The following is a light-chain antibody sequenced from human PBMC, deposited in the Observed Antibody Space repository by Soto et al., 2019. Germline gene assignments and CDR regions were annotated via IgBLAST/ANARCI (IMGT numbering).Light chain of an antibody. CDR1: QSVGTN. V-gene: IGKV3-15*01. J-gene: IGKJ4*01. CDR2: GAS. Sequence: EIVMTQSPVTLSVSPGERATLSCRASQSVGTNLAWYQQNPGQAPGLLISGASTRATGIPDRSSGSGSGTEFTLTISSLQSEDFAIYYCQQYDDWPQLTFGGGTKLEIK. CDR3: QQYDDWPQLT.